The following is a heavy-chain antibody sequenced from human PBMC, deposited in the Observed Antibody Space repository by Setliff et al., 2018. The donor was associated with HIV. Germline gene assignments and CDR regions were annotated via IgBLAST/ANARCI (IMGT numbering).Heavy chain of an antibody. Sequence: GASVKVSCKASGGPFSRYAISWVRQAPGQGLEWMGGIIPILGPANSAQKFQGRVTITAGEYTTTSYMELRNLRSEDTAIYYCARGLGNFVPDLIGYFDYWGQGTLVTVSS. V-gene: IGHV1-69*13. CDR3: ARGLGNFVPDLIGYFDY. CDR1: GGPFSRYA. CDR2: IIPILGPA. D-gene: IGHD3-3*02. J-gene: IGHJ4*02.